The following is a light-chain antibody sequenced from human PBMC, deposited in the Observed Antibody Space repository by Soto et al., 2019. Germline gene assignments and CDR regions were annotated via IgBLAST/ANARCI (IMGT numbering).Light chain of an antibody. J-gene: IGKJ2*01. Sequence: EIVMTQSPASLSVSPGDGATLSCRASQTVASNLAWYQQKPGQGPRLLIHGASTRAAGVPARFSGSGSGTDFTLTISSLQSEDFAVYYCQHYHNWPPQYTFGQGTKLQI. CDR3: QHYHNWPPQYT. V-gene: IGKV3-15*01. CDR2: GAS. CDR1: QTVASN.